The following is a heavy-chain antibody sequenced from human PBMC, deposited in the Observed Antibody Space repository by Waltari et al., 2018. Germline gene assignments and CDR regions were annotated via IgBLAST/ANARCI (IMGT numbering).Heavy chain of an antibody. Sequence: QVQLVQSGAEMKTLGASVKVSCKASGFSFITYSFTWVRQAPGQGLEWMGWISADNGKTNYAQKFQGRLTMTTDTSTSTAYMELRSLRSDDTAVYYCVRDGSGASFTFNYWGQGTLVTVSS. CDR3: VRDGSGASFTFNY. J-gene: IGHJ4*02. D-gene: IGHD1-26*01. CDR1: GFSFITYS. CDR2: ISADNGKT. V-gene: IGHV1-18*01.